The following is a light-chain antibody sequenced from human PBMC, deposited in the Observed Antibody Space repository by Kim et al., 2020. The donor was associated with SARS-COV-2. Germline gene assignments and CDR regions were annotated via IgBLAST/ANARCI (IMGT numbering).Light chain of an antibody. Sequence: LSPGERATLSCRASQSVGNSFAWYQQKPGQPPRLLIYDAFSRATGIPARFSASGSGTDFTLTISSLEPEDFAVYYCQQRGNWPLTFGQGTRVEIK. CDR3: QQRGNWPLT. J-gene: IGKJ1*01. V-gene: IGKV3-11*01. CDR1: QSVGNS. CDR2: DAF.